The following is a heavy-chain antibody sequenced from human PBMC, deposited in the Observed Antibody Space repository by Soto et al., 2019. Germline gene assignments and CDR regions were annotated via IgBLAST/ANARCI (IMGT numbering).Heavy chain of an antibody. J-gene: IGHJ6*02. CDR2: ISSSGSTI. CDR1: GFTFSDYY. Sequence: QVQLVESGGGLVKPGGSLRLSCAASGFTFSDYYMSWIRQAPGKGLEWVSYISSSGSTIYYADSVKGRVNISRDNAKNSLYLQMNSLRAVDTAVYYCAGGDCSGGICFLYYYYYGMDVWGQGTTVTVSS. D-gene: IGHD2-15*01. V-gene: IGHV3-11*04. CDR3: AGGDCSGGICFLYYYYYGMDV.